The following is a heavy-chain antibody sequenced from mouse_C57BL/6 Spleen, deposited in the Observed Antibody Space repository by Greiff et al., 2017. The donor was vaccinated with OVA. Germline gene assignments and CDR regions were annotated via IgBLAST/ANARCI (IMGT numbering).Heavy chain of an antibody. V-gene: IGHV7-3*01. J-gene: IGHJ1*03. CDR2: IRNKANGYTT. D-gene: IGHD4-1*01. Sequence: EVKLVESGGGLVQPGGSLSLSCAASGFTFTDYYMSWVRQPPGKALEWLGFIRNKANGYTTEYSASVKGRFTISRDNSQSILYLQMNALRAEDSATYYCARYRGTGTNWYFDVWGTGTTVTVSS. CDR1: GFTFTDYY. CDR3: ARYRGTGTNWYFDV.